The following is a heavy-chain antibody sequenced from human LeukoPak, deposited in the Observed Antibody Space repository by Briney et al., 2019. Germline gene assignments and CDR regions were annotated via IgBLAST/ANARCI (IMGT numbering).Heavy chain of an antibody. V-gene: IGHV3-33*01. J-gene: IGHJ4*02. CDR2: IWYDGSNE. Sequence: GGSLRLSCAASGFTFSTYGMHWVRQAPGKGLEWVAVIWYDGSNEYYADSVKGRFTISRDNAKNSLYLQMNSLRDEDTAVHYCARAFGLTDYWGQGTLVTVSS. CDR3: ARAFGLTDY. D-gene: IGHD3/OR15-3a*01. CDR1: GFTFSTYG.